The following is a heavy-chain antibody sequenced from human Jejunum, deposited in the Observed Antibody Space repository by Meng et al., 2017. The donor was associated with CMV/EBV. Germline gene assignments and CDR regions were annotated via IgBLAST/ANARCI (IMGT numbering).Heavy chain of an antibody. Sequence: QVHLQGAGPRLVGPSEILSLTCSVSGGSVSKYYGGWIRQTPGGGLDWLGYIYNSGDIYYNPFLEGRVTISTDTSKNQFSLKLRYVTAADTAVYYCVRHGDCSSGSCYYHWLDPWGQGSLVTVSS. V-gene: IGHV4-59*02. D-gene: IGHD2-2*01. CDR1: GGSVSKYY. CDR3: VRHGDCSSGSCYYHWLDP. J-gene: IGHJ5*01. CDR2: IYNSGDI.